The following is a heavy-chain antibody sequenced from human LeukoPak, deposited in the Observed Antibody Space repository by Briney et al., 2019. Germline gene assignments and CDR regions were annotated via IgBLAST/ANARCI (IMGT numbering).Heavy chain of an antibody. J-gene: IGHJ4*02. V-gene: IGHV1-18*01. D-gene: IGHD2-15*01. Sequence: GASVKVSCKASGYTFITYGISWVRQAPRQGLEWMGWISTYNGDTKYSQKLQGRVTMTTDTSTSTAYMELRSLRSDDTAVYYCGRGPYCSGATCYSQYFDYWGQGTLVTVSS. CDR1: GYTFITYG. CDR2: ISTYNGDT. CDR3: GRGPYCSGATCYSQYFDY.